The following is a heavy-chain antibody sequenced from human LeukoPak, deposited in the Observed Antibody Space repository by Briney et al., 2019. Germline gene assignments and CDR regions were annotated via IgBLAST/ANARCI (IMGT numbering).Heavy chain of an antibody. CDR2: IWPDGSNK. Sequence: GGSLRLSCAASGFTFSSYNMNWVRRAPGKGLEWVAVIWPDGSNKLYGDSVRGRFTISRDNSKNTLYLQMNSLRAEDTAVYYCARDYTTSSYYFDYWGQGTLVTVSS. CDR1: GFTFSSYN. J-gene: IGHJ4*02. CDR3: ARDYTTSSYYFDY. V-gene: IGHV3-33*08. D-gene: IGHD6-6*01.